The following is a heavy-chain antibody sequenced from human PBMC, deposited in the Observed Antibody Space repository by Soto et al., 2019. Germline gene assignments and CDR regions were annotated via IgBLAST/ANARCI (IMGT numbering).Heavy chain of an antibody. Sequence: GASVKVSCKVSGYTLTELSMHWVRQAPGKGLEWMGGFDPEDGETIYAQKFQGRVTMTEDTSADTAYMELRSLRSEDTAVYYCATQHYPRDAGPQNYYYYYGMDVWGQGTTVTVSS. CDR3: ATQHYPRDAGPQNYYYYYGMDV. D-gene: IGHD3-10*01. J-gene: IGHJ6*02. CDR2: FDPEDGET. CDR1: GYTLTELS. V-gene: IGHV1-24*01.